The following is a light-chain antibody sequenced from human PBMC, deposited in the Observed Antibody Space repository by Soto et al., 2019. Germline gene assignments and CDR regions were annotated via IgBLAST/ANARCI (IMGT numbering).Light chain of an antibody. CDR3: QQYNSYSPT. Sequence: IQMTQYPSTLSASVGDRVTITYRASQSISSWLAWYQQKPGKAPKLLIYKASTLKSGVPSRFSGSGSGTEFTLTISSLQPDDFATYHCQQYNSYSPTFGQGTKVDIK. CDR2: KAS. J-gene: IGKJ1*01. V-gene: IGKV1-5*03. CDR1: QSISSW.